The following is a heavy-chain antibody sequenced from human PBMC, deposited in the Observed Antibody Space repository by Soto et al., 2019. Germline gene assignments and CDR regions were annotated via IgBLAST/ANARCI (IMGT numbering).Heavy chain of an antibody. V-gene: IGHV3-13*01. Sequence: GGSLRLTCAASGFTFSSYDMHWVRQATGKGLEWVSAIGTAGDTYYPGSVKGRFTISRENAKNSLYLQMNSLRAGDTAVYYCARGPYGSGSPIAPYYFDYWGQGTLVTVSS. CDR2: IGTAGDT. CDR3: ARGPYGSGSPIAPYYFDY. J-gene: IGHJ4*02. D-gene: IGHD3-10*01. CDR1: GFTFSSYD.